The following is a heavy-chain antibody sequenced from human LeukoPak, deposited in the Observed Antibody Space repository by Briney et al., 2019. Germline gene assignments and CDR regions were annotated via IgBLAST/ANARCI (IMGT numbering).Heavy chain of an antibody. CDR2: INPSGGST. D-gene: IGHD1-26*01. V-gene: IGHV1-46*01. CDR1: GYTFTYYY. CDR3: ARKAGGSYRLDY. J-gene: IGHJ4*02. Sequence: ASVKVSCKASGYTFTYYYMHWVRQAPGQGLEWMGIINPSGGSTSYAQKFQGRVTMTRNTSTSTVYMELSSLRSEDTAVYYCARKAGGSYRLDYWGQGTLVTVSS.